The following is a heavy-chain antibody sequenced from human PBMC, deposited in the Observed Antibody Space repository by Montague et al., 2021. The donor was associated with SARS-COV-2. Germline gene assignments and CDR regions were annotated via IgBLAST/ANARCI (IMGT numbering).Heavy chain of an antibody. Sequence: PALVKPTQTLTLTCTFSGFSLSTSGVGVAWIRQPPGKALEWLAIIYWDDDRRYSPSLKSGLTISKDTPKNQVVLTMTDMDPGDTATYYFVYSTKPRRSGSCYRNKYYHFDSWGQGALVTVSS. D-gene: IGHD3-16*01. CDR3: VYSTKPRRSGSCYRNKYYHFDS. J-gene: IGHJ4*02. V-gene: IGHV2-5*02. CDR2: IYWDDDR. CDR1: GFSLSTSGVG.